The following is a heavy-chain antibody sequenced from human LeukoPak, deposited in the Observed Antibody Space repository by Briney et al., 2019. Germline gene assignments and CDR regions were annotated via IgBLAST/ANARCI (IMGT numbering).Heavy chain of an antibody. D-gene: IGHD3-22*01. V-gene: IGHV3-66*01. CDR2: IYSGGST. J-gene: IGHJ4*02. Sequence: GGSLRLSCAASGFTVSSNYMSWVRQAPGKGLEWVSVIYSGGSTYYADSVKGGFTISRDNSKNTLYLQMNSLRAEDTAVYYCARDLLYYYDSSGYYDPRGYWGQGTLVTVSS. CDR3: ARDLLYYYDSSGYYDPRGY. CDR1: GFTVSSNY.